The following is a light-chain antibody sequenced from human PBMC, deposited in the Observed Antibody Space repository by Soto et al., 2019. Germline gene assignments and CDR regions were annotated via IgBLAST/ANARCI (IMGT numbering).Light chain of an antibody. V-gene: IGLV1-40*01. J-gene: IGLJ3*02. CDR2: ASS. CDR3: HSYDNSLSGSRV. CDR1: SSNIGAGYD. Sequence: QAVLAQPPSVSGAPGQRVTIPCTGSSSNIGAGYDVHWYQQSPGTAPKLLIYASSIRPSGVPDRISGSKSGTSASLAISGLQAEDEADYYCHSYDNSLSGSRVFGGGTKVTVL.